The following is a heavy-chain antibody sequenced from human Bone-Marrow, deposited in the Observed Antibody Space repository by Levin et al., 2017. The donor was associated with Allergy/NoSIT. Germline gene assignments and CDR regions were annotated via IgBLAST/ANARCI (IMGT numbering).Heavy chain of an antibody. V-gene: IGHV2-5*01. CDR2: AYWNGDK. CDR3: GHRHDSNDFSGLDV. D-gene: IGHD1-1*01. Sequence: SGPTLVKPTQTLTLTCTFSGFSLTTGGLGVAWIRQPPGKALEWLAVAYWNGDKRYSPSLRSRLTITKDTSKNEVVLTLTNVDPDDTATYYGGHRHDSNDFSGLDVWGPGTTVTVSS. J-gene: IGHJ6*02. CDR1: GFSLTTGGLG.